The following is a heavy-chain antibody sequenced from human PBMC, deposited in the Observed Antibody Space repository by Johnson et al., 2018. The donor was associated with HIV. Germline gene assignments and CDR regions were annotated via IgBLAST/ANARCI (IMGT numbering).Heavy chain of an antibody. J-gene: IGHJ3*02. V-gene: IGHV3-66*02. CDR2: IYSGGST. CDR1: GFTVSSNY. Sequence: EVQLVESGGGLIQPGGSLRLSCAAFGFTVSSNYMSWVRQAPGKGLEWVSVIYSGGSTYYADSVKGRFTISRDNSNNILYLQMNSLRAEDTATYYCARLPSGYNRDTFNIWGQGTMVTVSS. CDR3: ARLPSGYNRDTFNI. D-gene: IGHD5-18*01.